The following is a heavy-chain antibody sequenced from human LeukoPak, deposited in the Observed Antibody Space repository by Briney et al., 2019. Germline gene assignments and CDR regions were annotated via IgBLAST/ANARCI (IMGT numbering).Heavy chain of an antibody. J-gene: IGHJ4*02. V-gene: IGHV1-3*01. CDR3: ERGRWSATTASYYLDF. Sequence: WASVKVSCTASEYTFTDYAINWVRQAPGQRLEWMGWINAGNGNTRYSQRFQGRVTITRDTSASTAYMELSTLTSEDTAVYYCERGRWSATTASYYLDFWGQGTLVTVSS. CDR2: INAGNGNT. CDR1: EYTFTDYA. D-gene: IGHD5-24*01.